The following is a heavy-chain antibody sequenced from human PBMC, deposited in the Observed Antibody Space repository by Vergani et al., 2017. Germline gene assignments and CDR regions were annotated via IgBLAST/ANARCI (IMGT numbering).Heavy chain of an antibody. CDR1: GGSISSYY. Sequence: QVQLQESGPGLVKPSETLSHTCTVSGGSISSYYWGWIRQPPGKGLEWIGTIYYTGTTYYNEAHKSRLTISVDTSKNQFSLNLTSVTAADTAVYYCTRHGRSGWAGYFQHWGQGTLVTASS. J-gene: IGHJ1*01. CDR2: IYYTGTT. D-gene: IGHD6-19*01. CDR3: TRHGRSGWAGYFQH. V-gene: IGHV4-39*01.